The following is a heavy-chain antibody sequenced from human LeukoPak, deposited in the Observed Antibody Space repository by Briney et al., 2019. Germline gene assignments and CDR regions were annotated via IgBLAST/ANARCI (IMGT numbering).Heavy chain of an antibody. V-gene: IGHV3-23*01. Sequence: PGGSLRHSRAASGFTFSSYAMSWVRQAPGRGVEWVSSITSSGAATYNADSVKGRFTTSRDNSENTLYLQMNSLRAEDTAVYYCAKDRPNYYGSNGHYYKLNGDCWGQGTLVTVSS. CDR1: GFTFSSYA. D-gene: IGHD3-22*01. CDR3: AKDRPNYYGSNGHYYKLNGDC. CDR2: ITSSGAAT. J-gene: IGHJ4*02.